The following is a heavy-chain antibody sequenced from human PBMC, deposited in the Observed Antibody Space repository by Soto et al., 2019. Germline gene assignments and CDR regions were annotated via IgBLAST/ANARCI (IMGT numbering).Heavy chain of an antibody. Sequence: ALGKVSSNSAGFSFRGYYIHWVQRAPGKGLECMGWINPNSGGTNYAQKFQGRVTMTRDTSISTAYMELSRLRSDDTAVYYCATPRYYIALAGRSDAFDIWCQGTMVTV. CDR2: INPNSGGT. J-gene: IGHJ3*02. CDR1: GFSFRGYY. D-gene: IGHD6-19*01. CDR3: ATPRYYIALAGRSDAFDI. V-gene: IGHV1-2*02.